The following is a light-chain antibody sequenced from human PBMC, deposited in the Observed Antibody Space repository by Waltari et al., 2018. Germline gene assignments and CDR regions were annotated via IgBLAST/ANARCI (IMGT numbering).Light chain of an antibody. Sequence: QSALTQPASVSGSPGQSITISCTGTSSDVGGYNYVSWYQPHPGKAPKLMIYDVSKRPSGVANRFSGSKYGHTASLTISGLQAEDEADYYCSSYTSSSTLVFGGGTKLTVL. CDR2: DVS. V-gene: IGLV2-14*01. CDR3: SSYTSSSTLV. J-gene: IGLJ3*02. CDR1: SSDVGGYNY.